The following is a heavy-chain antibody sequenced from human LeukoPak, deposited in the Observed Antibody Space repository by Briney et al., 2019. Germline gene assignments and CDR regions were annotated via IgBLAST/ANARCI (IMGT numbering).Heavy chain of an antibody. CDR2: VYDNDIS. J-gene: IGHJ3*02. Sequence: PSETLSLTCSVSGASIRSYFWSWIRHSPGKGLEWIGYVYDNDISNFNPSLESRVTILVDRSKSQFSLKLRSVTAADTAVYYCARGLVLATDDAFDIWGPGTMVTVSS. CDR3: ARGLVLATDDAFDI. V-gene: IGHV4-59*01. CDR1: GASIRSYF. D-gene: IGHD5-12*01.